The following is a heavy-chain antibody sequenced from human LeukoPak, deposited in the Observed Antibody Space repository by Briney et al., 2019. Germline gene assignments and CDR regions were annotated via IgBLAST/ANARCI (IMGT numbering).Heavy chain of an antibody. V-gene: IGHV4-59*01. Sequence: SETLSLTCSVSGGPINFYWSWIRQSPGKGLEWIGCIYPNGSTSYNSSLKSRVTISLDTSKKQVSLMLNSVTAAVTAVYYCARDVRRALRFNNFYPYFGMDVWGEGTTVIVST. CDR1: GGPINFY. D-gene: IGHD3-3*01. CDR3: ARDVRRALRFNNFYPYFGMDV. J-gene: IGHJ6*04. CDR2: IYPNGST.